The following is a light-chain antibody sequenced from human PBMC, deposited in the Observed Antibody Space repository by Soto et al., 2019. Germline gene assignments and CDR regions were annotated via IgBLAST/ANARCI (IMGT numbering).Light chain of an antibody. V-gene: IGKV1-12*01. CDR3: QQANNFPFA. Sequence: DMQMTQSPSSVSASVGDRVTITCRASQDIHTWLAWYQQKPGKAPKLLISGASSLHSGVPSRFSGSGSGTEFTLTITILQPEDFATYYCQQANNFPFAFGPGTKVEIK. J-gene: IGKJ3*01. CDR2: GAS. CDR1: QDIHTW.